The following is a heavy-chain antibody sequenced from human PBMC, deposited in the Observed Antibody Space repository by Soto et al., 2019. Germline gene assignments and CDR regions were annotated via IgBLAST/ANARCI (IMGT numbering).Heavy chain of an antibody. CDR1: GFTVSSNY. CDR2: IYSGGSK. D-gene: IGHD3-16*01. CDR3: ARDLWALGGDAFDI. V-gene: IGHV3-53*05. Sequence: GGSLRLSCAASGFTVSSNYMSWVRQAPGKGLEWVSVIYSGGSKYYADSVKGRFTISRDNSKNTLYLQVNSLRAEDTAVYYCARDLWALGGDAFDIWGQGTMVTVSS. J-gene: IGHJ3*02.